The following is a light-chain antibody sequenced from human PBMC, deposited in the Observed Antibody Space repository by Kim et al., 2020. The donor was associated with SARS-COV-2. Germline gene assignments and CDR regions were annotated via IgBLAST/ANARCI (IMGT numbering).Light chain of an antibody. Sequence: QRVTISCSGSSSNIGSNYVYWYQQLPGTAPKLLIYRNNQRPSGVPDRFSGSKSGTSASLAISGLRSEDEADYYCGGWDASLSGPVFGGGTKLTVL. J-gene: IGLJ3*02. V-gene: IGLV1-47*01. CDR1: SSNIGSNY. CDR2: RNN. CDR3: GGWDASLSGPV.